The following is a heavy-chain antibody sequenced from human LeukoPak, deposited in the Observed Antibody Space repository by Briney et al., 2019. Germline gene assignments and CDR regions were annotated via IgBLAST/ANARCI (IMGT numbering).Heavy chain of an antibody. V-gene: IGHV3-23*01. CDR3: AKDQGPPVSADIRRWFDP. D-gene: IGHD2-2*02. J-gene: IGHJ5*02. Sequence: GGSLRVSCAASGFTFSSYAMSWVRQAPGKGLECVSAISGSGGSTYYADSVKGRFTISRDNSKNTLYLQMNSLRADDTAVYYCAKDQGPPVSADIRRWFDPWGQGTLVTVSS. CDR2: ISGSGGST. CDR1: GFTFSSYA.